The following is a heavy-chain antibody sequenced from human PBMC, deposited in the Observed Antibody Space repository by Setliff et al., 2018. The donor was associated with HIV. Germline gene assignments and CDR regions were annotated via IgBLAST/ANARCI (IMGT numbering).Heavy chain of an antibody. CDR1: SDPISTPYY. J-gene: IGHJ4*02. Sequence: SETLSLTCSVSSDPISTPYYWGWIRQPPGKGLEWIGSIYHSGSTYYNPSLKSRVTISVDTSKNQFSLKLSSVTAADTAVYYCARGIVATILDYWGQGTLVTVSS. V-gene: IGHV4-38-2*02. D-gene: IGHD5-12*01. CDR3: ARGIVATILDY. CDR2: IYHSGST.